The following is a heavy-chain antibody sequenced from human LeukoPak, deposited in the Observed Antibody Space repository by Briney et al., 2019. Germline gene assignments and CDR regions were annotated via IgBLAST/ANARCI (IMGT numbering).Heavy chain of an antibody. CDR3: AREGLNMVRGVIPKEAWGWFDP. V-gene: IGHV4-39*07. CDR1: GGSISSSSYY. J-gene: IGHJ5*02. D-gene: IGHD3-10*01. CDR2: IYYSGST. Sequence: SETLSLTCTVSGGSISSSSYYWGWIRQPPGKGLEWIGSIYYSGSTYYNPSLKSRVTISVDTSKNQFSLKLSSVTAADTAVYYCAREGLNMVRGVIPKEAWGWFDPWGQGTLVTVSS.